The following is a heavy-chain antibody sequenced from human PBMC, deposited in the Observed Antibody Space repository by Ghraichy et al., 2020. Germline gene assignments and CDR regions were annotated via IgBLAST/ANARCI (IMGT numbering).Heavy chain of an antibody. V-gene: IGHV3-21*01. Sequence: GGSLRLSCAASGFTFSSYSMNWVRQAPGKGLEWVSSISSSSSYIYYADSVKGRFTISRDNAKNSLYLQMNSLRAEDTAVYYCARDDGGSYNYYYYMDVWGKGTTVTVSS. CDR3: ARDDGGSYNYYYYMDV. D-gene: IGHD1-26*01. J-gene: IGHJ6*03. CDR2: ISSSSSYI. CDR1: GFTFSSYS.